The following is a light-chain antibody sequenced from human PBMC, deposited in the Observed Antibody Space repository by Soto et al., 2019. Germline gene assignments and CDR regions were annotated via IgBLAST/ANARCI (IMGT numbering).Light chain of an antibody. J-gene: IGLJ3*02. Sequence: QFVLTQPPSVCGAPGQRVTISCTRSSSNIGAIYDVQWYQQIPGAAPKLLIYGNTNRPSGVPDRFSGSKSGTSASLAITGLQAEDEADYYCQSYDSSLSGSVFGGGTKVTV. CDR3: QSYDSSLSGSV. V-gene: IGLV1-40*01. CDR1: SSNIGAIYD. CDR2: GNT.